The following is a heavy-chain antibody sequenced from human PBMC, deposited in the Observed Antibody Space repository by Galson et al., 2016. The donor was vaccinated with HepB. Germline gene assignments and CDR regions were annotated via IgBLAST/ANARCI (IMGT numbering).Heavy chain of an antibody. V-gene: IGHV3-52*01. CDR3: VRDSSGWFHIDY. CDR2: IKCDGSEK. J-gene: IGHJ4*02. Sequence: SLRLSCAASGFTFSSSWMHWVCQAPEKGPEWVADIKCDGSEKYYVDSVKGRLTISRDNAKNSLYLQVNSLRAEDMTVYYCVRDSSGWFHIDYWGQGTLVTVSS. CDR1: GFTFSSSW. D-gene: IGHD6-19*01.